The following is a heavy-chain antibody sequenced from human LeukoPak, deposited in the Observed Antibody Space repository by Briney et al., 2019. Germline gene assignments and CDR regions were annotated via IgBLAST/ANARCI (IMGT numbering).Heavy chain of an antibody. V-gene: IGHV3-15*01. CDR2: IKRETDGGTI. Sequence: GGSLRLSCAASGFTLNNAWLSWVRQAPGKGLEWLGRIKRETDGGTIDYAAPVKGRFTISRDDSRNTLYLQMDSLKIEDTAVYYCTTDRYYDNSELQFQHWGQGTLVTVSS. D-gene: IGHD3-22*01. CDR3: TTDRYYDNSELQFQH. CDR1: GFTLNNAW. J-gene: IGHJ1*01.